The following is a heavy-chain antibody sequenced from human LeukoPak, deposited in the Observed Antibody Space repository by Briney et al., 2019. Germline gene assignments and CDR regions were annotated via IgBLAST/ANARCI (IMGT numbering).Heavy chain of an antibody. J-gene: IGHJ4*02. Sequence: PGGSLRLSCASCVFTFSSYGMHWVRQAPAKGLEGVAFIQYDGSNKYYADSVKGRFTISRDNSKNTLYLQMNSLRAEDTAVYYCYSSSWSGFDYWGQGTLVTVSS. CDR1: VFTFSSYG. CDR2: IQYDGSNK. V-gene: IGHV3-30*02. CDR3: YSSSWSGFDY. D-gene: IGHD6-13*01.